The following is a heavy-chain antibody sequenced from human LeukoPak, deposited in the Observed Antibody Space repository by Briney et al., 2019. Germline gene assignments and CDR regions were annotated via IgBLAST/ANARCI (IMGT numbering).Heavy chain of an antibody. CDR3: ARAIGGGERLDS. CDR2: ISSSSSYI. D-gene: IGHD3-16*01. Sequence: GGSPRLSCAASGFIFSSYSMNWVRQAPGKGLEWVSSISSSSSYIYYADSVKGRFTISRDNAKNSLYLQMSSVRLEDTAIYYCARAIGGGERLDSWGQGTPVIVSS. V-gene: IGHV3-21*01. J-gene: IGHJ4*02. CDR1: GFIFSSYS.